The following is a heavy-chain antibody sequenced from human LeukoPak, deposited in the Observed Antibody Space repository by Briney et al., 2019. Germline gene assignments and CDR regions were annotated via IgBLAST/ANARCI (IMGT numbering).Heavy chain of an antibody. D-gene: IGHD2-2*01. CDR1: GFMISNAW. CDR3: TTDLAVVPAAPVFLFDY. Sequence: GGSLRLSCAASGFMISNAWLSWVRQAPGKGLEWVGRIKRKIDGETTNYAAPVKGRFTISRDDSKNTLYLQMNSLKTEDTAVYYCTTDLAVVPAAPVFLFDYWGQGTLVTVSS. J-gene: IGHJ4*02. CDR2: IKRKIDGETT. V-gene: IGHV3-15*06.